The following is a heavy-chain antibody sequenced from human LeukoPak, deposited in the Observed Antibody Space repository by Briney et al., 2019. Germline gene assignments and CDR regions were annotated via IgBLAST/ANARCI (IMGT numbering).Heavy chain of an antibody. D-gene: IGHD5-24*01. CDR1: GFTVSSNY. CDR3: AREMAYYYYYYGMDV. CDR2: IYSGGST. J-gene: IGHJ6*02. Sequence: GGSLRLSCAASGFTVSSNYMSWVRQAPGKGLEWVSVIYSGGSTYYADSVKGRFTISRDNSKNTLYLQMNSLRAEDTAVYYCAREMAYYYYYYGMDVWGQGTTVTVSS. V-gene: IGHV3-53*01.